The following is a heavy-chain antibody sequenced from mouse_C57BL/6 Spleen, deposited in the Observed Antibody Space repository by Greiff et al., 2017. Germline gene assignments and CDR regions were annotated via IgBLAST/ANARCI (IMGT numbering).Heavy chain of an antibody. Sequence: QVQLQQPGAELVKPGASVKVSCKASGYTFTSYWMHWVKQRPGQGLEWIGRIHPSDSDTNYNQKFKGKATLTVDKSSSTAYMQLSSLPSEDSAVFYCSITGYGSSYNYWGQGTPLTVSS. V-gene: IGHV1-74*01. D-gene: IGHD1-1*01. J-gene: IGHJ2*01. CDR1: GYTFTSYW. CDR2: IHPSDSDT. CDR3: SITGYGSSYNY.